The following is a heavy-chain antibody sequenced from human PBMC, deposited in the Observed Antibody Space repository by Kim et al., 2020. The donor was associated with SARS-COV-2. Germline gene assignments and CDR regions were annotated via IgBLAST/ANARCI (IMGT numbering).Heavy chain of an antibody. D-gene: IGHD2-2*01. V-gene: IGHV3-33*08. CDR1: GFTFSSYG. CDR2: IWYDRSNK. CDR3: ARDFPAPAFDY. J-gene: IGHJ4*02. Sequence: GGSLRLSCAASGFTFSSYGMHWVRQAPGKGLEWVAVIWYDRSNKYYADSVKGRFTISRDNSKNTLYLQMNSLRAEDTAVYYCARDFPAPAFDYWGQGTLVTVSS.